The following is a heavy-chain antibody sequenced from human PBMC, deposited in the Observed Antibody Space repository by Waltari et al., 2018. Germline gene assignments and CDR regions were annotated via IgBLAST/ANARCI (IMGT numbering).Heavy chain of an antibody. CDR2: INGYGDKT. CDR1: GLLFNNYA. V-gene: IGHV3-23*01. Sequence: EVQVLESGGGLVPPGGSLRLTCQASGLLFNNYAINWVRQAPGKGLEWVSGINGYGDKTYDADSVKGRFTLSRDNSRNTLSLQMNSLRAEDTAVYYCAKAHFYDTSGYIEHWGQGTLVTVSS. J-gene: IGHJ5*02. D-gene: IGHD3-22*01. CDR3: AKAHFYDTSGYIEH.